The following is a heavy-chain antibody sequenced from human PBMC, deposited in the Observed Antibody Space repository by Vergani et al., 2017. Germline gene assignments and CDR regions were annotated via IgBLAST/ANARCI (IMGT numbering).Heavy chain of an antibody. D-gene: IGHD1-20*01. CDR3: ARDYRLTGRGGYYGMDV. CDR1: EFTFDDYA. V-gene: IGHV3-9*01. CDR2: ISWNSGSI. J-gene: IGHJ6*02. Sequence: EVQLVESGGGLVQPGRSLRLSCAASEFTFDDYAMHWVRQAPGKGLEWVSGISWNSGSIGYADSVKGRFTISRDNAKNSLYLQMNSLRAEDTALYYCARDYRLTGRGGYYGMDVWGQGTTVTVS.